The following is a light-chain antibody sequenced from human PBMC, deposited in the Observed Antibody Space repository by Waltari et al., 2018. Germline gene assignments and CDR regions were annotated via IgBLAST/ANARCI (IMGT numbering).Light chain of an antibody. Sequence: QSALTQPRSVSGSPGQSVTISCTGTSSDVGGYKYVSWYQTHPGKAPKLMIFDVRKRPSGVPDRFSGSKSGSTASLTISGLQAEDEADYYCCSYAGSRWVFGGGTKLTVL. V-gene: IGLV2-11*02. CDR1: SSDVGGYKY. CDR2: DVR. J-gene: IGLJ3*02. CDR3: CSYAGSRWV.